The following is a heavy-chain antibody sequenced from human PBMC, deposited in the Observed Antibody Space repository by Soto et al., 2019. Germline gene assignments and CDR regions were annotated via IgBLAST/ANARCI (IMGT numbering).Heavy chain of an antibody. V-gene: IGHV3-30*18. CDR1: GFTFSSYG. Sequence: GGSLRLSCAASGFTFSSYGMHWVRQAPGKGLEWVAVISYDGSNKYYADSVKGRFTISRDNSKNTLYLQMNSLRAEDTAVYYCAKVPYSSSWEVYYMDVWGKGTTVTVPS. CDR3: AKVPYSSSWEVYYMDV. CDR2: ISYDGSNK. J-gene: IGHJ6*03. D-gene: IGHD6-13*01.